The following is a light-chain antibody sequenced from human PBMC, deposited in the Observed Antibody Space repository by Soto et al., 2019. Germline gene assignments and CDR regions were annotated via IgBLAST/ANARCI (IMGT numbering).Light chain of an antibody. V-gene: IGLV2-11*01. Sequence: QSALTQPRSVSGSPGQSVTISCTGTSSDVGAHTYVSWYQQHPGKAPKLMISYVTKRPSGVPARFSGSKSGNTASLTISGLQTEDEADYYCCTWGGSSVFGTGTKVTVL. CDR3: CTWGGSSV. CDR1: SSDVGAHTY. J-gene: IGLJ1*01. CDR2: YVT.